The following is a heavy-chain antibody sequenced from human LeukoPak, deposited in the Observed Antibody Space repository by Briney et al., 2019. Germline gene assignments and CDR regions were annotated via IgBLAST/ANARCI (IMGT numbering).Heavy chain of an antibody. D-gene: IGHD2-21*02. Sequence: SETLSLTCAVYGGSFTDYYWSWIRHLPGKGLEWIGEIHHRAGANYNPSLWGRVTISADASKNQFSLHLTSVTAADTATFYCARGPVRDDGLTGISYYFGLDVWGHGTTVTVFS. CDR2: IHHRAGA. CDR1: GGSFTDYY. J-gene: IGHJ6*02. V-gene: IGHV4-34*01. CDR3: ARGPVRDDGLTGISYYFGLDV.